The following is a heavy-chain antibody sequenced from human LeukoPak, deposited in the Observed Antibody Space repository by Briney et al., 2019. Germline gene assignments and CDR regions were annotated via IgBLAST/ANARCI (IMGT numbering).Heavy chain of an antibody. D-gene: IGHD1-26*01. CDR1: GGTFNSYG. CDR2: IIPIFRTS. Sequence: ASVKLSCKPSGGTFNSYGFNWVRQAPGQGLEWMGGIIPIFRTSNYAQKFQGRVTITTDGSSTTAHMEMSNLRFDDTAVYYCARALVQPSGAFDIWGQGTMVTVSS. CDR3: ARALVQPSGAFDI. J-gene: IGHJ3*02. V-gene: IGHV1-69*05.